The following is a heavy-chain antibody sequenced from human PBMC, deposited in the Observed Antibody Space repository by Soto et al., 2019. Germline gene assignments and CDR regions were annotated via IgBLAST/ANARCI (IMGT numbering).Heavy chain of an antibody. CDR3: AKSFDFWSGYYSQHPSYYFDY. V-gene: IGHV3-23*01. Sequence: GGSLSLPCAASGITFSSYAMRWVSQAPGKGLKWGPAISGSGGSTNYADSVKGRFTSSRYNSKNTLYLQMNSRRAEDTAVYYCAKSFDFWSGYYSQHPSYYFDYWGQGTLVTVSS. D-gene: IGHD3-3*01. CDR2: ISGSGGST. CDR1: GITFSSYA. J-gene: IGHJ4*02.